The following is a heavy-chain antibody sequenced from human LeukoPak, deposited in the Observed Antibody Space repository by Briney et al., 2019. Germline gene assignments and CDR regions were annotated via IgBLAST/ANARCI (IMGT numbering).Heavy chain of an antibody. CDR1: GGSISSYS. Sequence: SETLSLTCTGSGGSISSYSWSWIRQPPGKGLELIGYIYYSGSTNYNPSLKSRVTISVDTSKNQFSLRLSSVTAADTAVYYCARLGLHDYGDYDFPGSYYYYYMDVWGKGTTVTISS. CDR3: ARLGLHDYGDYDFPGSYYYYYMDV. V-gene: IGHV4-59*12. D-gene: IGHD4-17*01. CDR2: IYYSGST. J-gene: IGHJ6*03.